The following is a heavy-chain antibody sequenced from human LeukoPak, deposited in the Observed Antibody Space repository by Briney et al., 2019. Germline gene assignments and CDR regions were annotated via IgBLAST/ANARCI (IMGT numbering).Heavy chain of an antibody. J-gene: IGHJ5*02. CDR1: GFTFSSYG. Sequence: PGGSLRLSCAASGFTFSSYGMSWVRQAPGKGLEWVSAISGSGGSTYYADSVKGRFTISRDNSKNTLYLQMNSLRAEDTAVYYCARYYYDSSGYYYGWFDPWGQGTLVTVSS. D-gene: IGHD3-22*01. CDR3: ARYYYDSSGYYYGWFDP. V-gene: IGHV3-23*01. CDR2: ISGSGGST.